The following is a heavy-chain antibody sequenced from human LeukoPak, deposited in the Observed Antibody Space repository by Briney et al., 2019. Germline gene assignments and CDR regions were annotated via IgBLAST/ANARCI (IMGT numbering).Heavy chain of an antibody. CDR3: ARDPAAWDY. CDR2: IKEDGSEE. J-gene: IGHJ4*02. Sequence: PGGSLRLSSAASTFTFGNYWMSWVRQAPGKGLEWVANIKEDGSEEYYVDSVKGRFTISRDNTKNSLYLQMNSLRAEDTAVYYCARDPAAWDYWGQGTLVTVSS. CDR1: TFTFGNYW. V-gene: IGHV3-7*01. D-gene: IGHD6-13*01.